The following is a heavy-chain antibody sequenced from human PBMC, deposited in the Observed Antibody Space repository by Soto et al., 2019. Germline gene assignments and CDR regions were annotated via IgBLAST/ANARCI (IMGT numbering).Heavy chain of an antibody. V-gene: IGHV3-23*01. D-gene: IGHD1-26*01. J-gene: IGHJ3*02. CDR1: GFTFSSYA. CDR3: ARVGRGSYYAFDI. CDR2: ISGSGGST. Sequence: GGSLRLSCAASGFTFSSYAMSWVRQAPGKGLEWVSAISGSGGSTYYADSVKGRFTISRHNSKNTLYLQMNSLRAEDTAVYYCARVGRGSYYAFDIWGQGTMVTVSS.